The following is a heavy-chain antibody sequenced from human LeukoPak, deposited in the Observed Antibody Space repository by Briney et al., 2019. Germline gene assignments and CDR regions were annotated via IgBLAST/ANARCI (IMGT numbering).Heavy chain of an antibody. D-gene: IGHD4-23*01. CDR3: ARDPDYGGYYFDY. CDR1: GFTFSNYN. J-gene: IGHJ4*02. V-gene: IGHV3-21*01. Sequence: GGSLRLSCAASGFTFSNYNMNWVRQAPGKGLEWVSSISSSSYIYYADSVKGRFTISRDNAKNSLYLQMNSLRAEDTAVYYCARDPDYGGYYFDYWGQGTLVTVSS. CDR2: ISSSSYI.